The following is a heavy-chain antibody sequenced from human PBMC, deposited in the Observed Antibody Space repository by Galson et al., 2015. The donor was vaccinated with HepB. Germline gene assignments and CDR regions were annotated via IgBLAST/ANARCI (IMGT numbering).Heavy chain of an antibody. Sequence: PALVKPTQTLTLTCTFSGFSLSTTGMRVSWIRQPPGKALEWLARIGWDDDRFYSTSLKTRLTISKDTSKNQVVLTMTNMDPVDTATYYCARSTYCGGDCYLGGTFDYWGQGTLVTVSS. CDR2: IGWDDDR. CDR3: ARSTYCGGDCYLGGTFDY. V-gene: IGHV2-70*04. CDR1: GFSLSTTGMR. J-gene: IGHJ4*02. D-gene: IGHD2-21*01.